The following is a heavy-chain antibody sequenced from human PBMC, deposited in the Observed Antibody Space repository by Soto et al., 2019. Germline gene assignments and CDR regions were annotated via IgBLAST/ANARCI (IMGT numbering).Heavy chain of an antibody. D-gene: IGHD3-10*01. CDR3: AREDGSGSPNWFDP. Sequence: KTSETLSLTCTVSGGSISSGGYYWSWIRQHPGKGLEWIGYIYYSGSTYYNPSLKSRVTISVDTSKNQFSLKLSSVTAADTAVYYCAREDGSGSPNWFDPWGQGTLVTVSS. CDR1: GGSISSGGYY. J-gene: IGHJ5*02. CDR2: IYYSGST. V-gene: IGHV4-31*03.